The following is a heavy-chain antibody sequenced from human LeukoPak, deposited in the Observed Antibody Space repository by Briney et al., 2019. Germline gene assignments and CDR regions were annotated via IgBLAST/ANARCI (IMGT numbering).Heavy chain of an antibody. CDR2: IFYSGTI. Sequence: TSETLSLTCIVSGGSITNKNYYWGWIRQPPGKGLEWIASIFYSGTIFYNPSLKSRVTISIDKSKNQFSLKLSSVTAADTAVYYCARSLDSSGYYYYYGMDVWGQGTTVTVSS. V-gene: IGHV4-39*07. CDR1: GGSITNKNYY. J-gene: IGHJ6*02. CDR3: ARSLDSSGYYYYYGMDV. D-gene: IGHD3-22*01.